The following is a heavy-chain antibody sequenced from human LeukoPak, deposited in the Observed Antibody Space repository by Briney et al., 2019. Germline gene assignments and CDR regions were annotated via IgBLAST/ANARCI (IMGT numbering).Heavy chain of an antibody. Sequence: ASVKVSCKASGYTFTGYYMHWVRQAPGQGLEWMGWINPNSGGTNYAQKFQGRVTMTRGTSISTAYMELSRLRSDDTAVYYCARARIIMVRGVITTGFQHWGQGTLVTVSS. D-gene: IGHD3-10*01. J-gene: IGHJ1*01. CDR3: ARARIIMVRGVITTGFQH. CDR1: GYTFTGYY. CDR2: INPNSGGT. V-gene: IGHV1-2*02.